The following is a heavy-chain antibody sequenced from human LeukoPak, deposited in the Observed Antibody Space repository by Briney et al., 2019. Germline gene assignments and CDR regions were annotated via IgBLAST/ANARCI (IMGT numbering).Heavy chain of an antibody. J-gene: IGHJ4*02. D-gene: IGHD5-12*01. CDR3: ARSGYGRDY. CDR1: GFTFSSYG. Sequence: GRSLRLSCAASGFTFSSYGMHWVRQAPGKGLEWVAVISYDGSNKYYADSVKGRFTISRDNSKNTLYLQMNSLRAEDTAVYYCARSGYGRDYWGQGTLVTVSS. CDR2: ISYDGSNK. V-gene: IGHV3-30*03.